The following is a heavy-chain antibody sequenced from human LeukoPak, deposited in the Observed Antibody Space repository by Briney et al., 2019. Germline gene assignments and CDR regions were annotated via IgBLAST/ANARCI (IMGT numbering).Heavy chain of an antibody. CDR1: GFTFSSFS. Sequence: GGSLRLSCAASGFTFSSFSMNWVRQAPGKGLEWVSYISISSSTIFYADSVKGRFTISRDNAKNSLYLQMNSLRAEDTAVYYCARARTTVTDYWGQGTLVTVSS. CDR2: ISISSSTI. CDR3: ARARTTVTDY. D-gene: IGHD4-17*01. V-gene: IGHV3-48*01. J-gene: IGHJ4*02.